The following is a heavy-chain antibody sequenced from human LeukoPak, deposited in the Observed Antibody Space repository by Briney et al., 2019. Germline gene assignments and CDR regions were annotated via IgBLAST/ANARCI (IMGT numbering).Heavy chain of an antibody. CDR2: ISGSGGST. Sequence: GGSLRLSCTASGFTFSSYAMSWVRQAPGKGLEWVSAISGSGGSTYYADSVKGRFTISRDNSKNTLYLQVNSLRAEDTAVYYCAKDGGVAVDEYFQHWGQGTLVTVSS. CDR3: AKDGGVAVDEYFQH. V-gene: IGHV3-23*01. D-gene: IGHD6-19*01. J-gene: IGHJ1*01. CDR1: GFTFSSYA.